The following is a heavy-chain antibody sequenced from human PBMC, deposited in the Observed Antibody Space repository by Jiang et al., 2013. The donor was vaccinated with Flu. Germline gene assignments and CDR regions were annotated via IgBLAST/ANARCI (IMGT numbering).Heavy chain of an antibody. J-gene: IGHJ6*04. CDR1: GYTFTSYA. CDR3: ARDLGSVYYYGSGSSRGMDV. V-gene: IGHV7-4-1*02. CDR2: INTNTGNP. Sequence: QSGSELKKPGASVKVSCKASGYTFTSYAMNWVRQAPGQGLEWMGWINTNTGNPTYAQGFTGRFVFSLDTSVSTAYLQISSLKAEDTAVYYCARDLGSVYYYGSGSSRGMDVWGQRDHGHRSPQ. D-gene: IGHD3-10*01.